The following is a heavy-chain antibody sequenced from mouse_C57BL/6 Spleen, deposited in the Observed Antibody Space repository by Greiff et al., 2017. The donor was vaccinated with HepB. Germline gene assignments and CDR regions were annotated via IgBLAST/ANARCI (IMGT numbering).Heavy chain of an antibody. Sequence: QVQLQQPGAELVKPGASVKLSCKASGYTFTSYWMQWVKQRPGQGLEWIGEIGPSDSYTNYNQKFKGKATLTVDTSSSTAYMQLSSLTSEDSAVYYCARDYYGSSFYAMDYWGQGTSVTVSS. J-gene: IGHJ4*01. D-gene: IGHD1-1*01. CDR3: ARDYYGSSFYAMDY. CDR1: GYTFTSYW. V-gene: IGHV1-50*01. CDR2: IGPSDSYT.